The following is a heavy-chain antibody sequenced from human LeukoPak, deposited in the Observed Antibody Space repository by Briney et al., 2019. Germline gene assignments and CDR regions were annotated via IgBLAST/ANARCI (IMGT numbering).Heavy chain of an antibody. V-gene: IGHV3-7*01. Sequence: GGSLRLSCAASGFTFSSYWMSWVRQAPGKGLEWVANIKQDGSEKYYVDSVKGRFTISRDNAKNSLYLQMNSLRAEDTAVYYCARDALDYYDSSGYYYGWGQGTLVTVSS. CDR2: IKQDGSEK. D-gene: IGHD3-22*01. CDR1: GFTFSSYW. J-gene: IGHJ4*02. CDR3: ARDALDYYDSSGYYYG.